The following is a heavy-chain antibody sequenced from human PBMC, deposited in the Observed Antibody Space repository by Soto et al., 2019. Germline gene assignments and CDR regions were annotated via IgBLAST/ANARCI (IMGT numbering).Heavy chain of an antibody. CDR2: VDPNGGGS. J-gene: IGHJ4*02. Sequence: QGQLLQSGAEVKKPGASVKVSCKTSGYSFTDYKLHWVRQAPGQGLEWMGWVDPNGGGSNSAQKFQGSVTMTWDTSITTAYLDLTRLTFNDTATYFCATWVDYGDFEGFDFWGQGTLVTVSS. CDR1: GYSFTDYK. D-gene: IGHD4-17*01. V-gene: IGHV1-2*04. CDR3: ATWVDYGDFEGFDF.